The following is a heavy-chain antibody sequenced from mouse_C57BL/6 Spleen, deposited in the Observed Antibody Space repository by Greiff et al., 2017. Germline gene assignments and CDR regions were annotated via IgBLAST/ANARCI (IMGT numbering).Heavy chain of an antibody. Sequence: ESGPGLVKPSQSLSLTCSVTGYSITSGYYWNWIRQFPGNKLEWMGYISYDGSNNYNPSLKNRISITRDTSKNPFFLKLNSVTTEDTATYYCAREAIYDGYYGAWFAYWGQGTLVTVSA. CDR3: AREAIYDGYYGAWFAY. V-gene: IGHV3-6*01. CDR1: GYSITSGYY. D-gene: IGHD2-3*01. J-gene: IGHJ3*01. CDR2: ISYDGSN.